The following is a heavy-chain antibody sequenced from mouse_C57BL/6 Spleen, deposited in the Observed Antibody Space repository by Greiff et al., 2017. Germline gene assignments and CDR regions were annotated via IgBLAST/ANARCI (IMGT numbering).Heavy chain of an antibody. Sequence: EVQLQQSGTVLARPGASVKMSCKTSGYTFTSYWMHWVKQRPGQGLEWIGTIYPGHSDTSYTQTFKGKAKLTAVTSASTAYMELSSLTNEDSAVYYCTVCDYDAGFAYWGQGTLLTVSA. J-gene: IGHJ3*01. D-gene: IGHD2-4*01. CDR2: IYPGHSDT. V-gene: IGHV1-5*01. CDR3: TVCDYDAGFAY. CDR1: GYTFTSYW.